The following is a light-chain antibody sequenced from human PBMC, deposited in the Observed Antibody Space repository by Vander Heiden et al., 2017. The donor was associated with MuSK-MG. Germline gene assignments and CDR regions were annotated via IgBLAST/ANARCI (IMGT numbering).Light chain of an antibody. CDR3: QQHDGTSIT. V-gene: IGKV3-20*01. CDR1: QSVTSSH. CDR2: GAS. Sequence: EIVLTPSPGTLSLSPGERATLSCRASQSVTSSHLAWYQQKPGQAPRLLIYGASSRATGIPDRFSGSGSGTDFTLTISRLEPEDFAVYYCQQHDGTSITFGGGTKVEIK. J-gene: IGKJ4*01.